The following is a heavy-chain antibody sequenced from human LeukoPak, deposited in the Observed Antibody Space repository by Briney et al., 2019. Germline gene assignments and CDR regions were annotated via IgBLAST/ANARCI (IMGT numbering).Heavy chain of an antibody. CDR3: ARARGYSYGSYYYYYMDV. Sequence: SETLSLTCAVYGGSFSGYYWSWISQPPGKGLEWIGEINHSGSTNYNPSLKSRVTISVDTSKNQFSLKLSSVTAADTAVYYCARARGYSYGSYYYYYMDVWGKGTTVTVSS. V-gene: IGHV4-34*01. CDR1: GGSFSGYY. J-gene: IGHJ6*03. CDR2: INHSGST. D-gene: IGHD5-18*01.